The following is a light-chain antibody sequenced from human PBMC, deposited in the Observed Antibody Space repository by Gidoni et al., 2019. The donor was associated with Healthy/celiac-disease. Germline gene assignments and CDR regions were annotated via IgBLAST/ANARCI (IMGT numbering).Light chain of an antibody. Sequence: EIVLTQSPGTLSLSPGERATLSCRAIQSVRSSYLAWYQQKPGQAPRLLIYGASSRATGIPDFTLTISRLEPEDFAVYYCQQYGSSPWTFGQGTKVEIK. CDR1: QSVRSSY. CDR2: GAS. V-gene: IGKV3-20*01. CDR3: QQYGSSPWT. J-gene: IGKJ1*01.